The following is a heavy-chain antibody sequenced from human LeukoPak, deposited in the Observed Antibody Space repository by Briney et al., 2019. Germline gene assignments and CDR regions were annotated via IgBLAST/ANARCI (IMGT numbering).Heavy chain of an antibody. J-gene: IGHJ6*02. CDR1: GGSISSGGYY. CDR2: IHYSGST. CDR3: ARDYGEPHYYYYGMDV. D-gene: IGHD4-17*01. V-gene: IGHV4-31*03. Sequence: SETLSLTCTVSGGSISSGGYYWNWIRQHPGKGLEWIGYIHYSGSTYYNPSLKSRLTISVDTTKNQFSLKLSSVTAADTAVYYCARDYGEPHYYYYGMDVWGQGTTVTVSS.